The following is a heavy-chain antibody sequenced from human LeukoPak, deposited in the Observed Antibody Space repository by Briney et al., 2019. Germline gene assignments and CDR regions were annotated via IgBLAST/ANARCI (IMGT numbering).Heavy chain of an antibody. J-gene: IGHJ1*01. CDR1: GFTFSSYS. CDR3: ATADYLYDSRTYYRAAYFHH. Sequence: GGSLRLSCAASGFTFSSYSMNWVRQAPGKGLEWVSSISSSSSYIYYADSVKGRFTISRDNAKNSLYLQMNSLRAEDTAVYYCATADYLYDSRTYYRAAYFHHWGQGTLVTVSS. CDR2: ISSSSSYI. V-gene: IGHV3-21*04. D-gene: IGHD3-10*01.